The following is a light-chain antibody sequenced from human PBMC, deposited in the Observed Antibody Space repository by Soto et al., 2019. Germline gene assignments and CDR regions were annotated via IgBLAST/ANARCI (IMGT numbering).Light chain of an antibody. Sequence: QSALTQPASVSESPGQSITISCTGTSSDVGGYNYVSWYQQHPGKAPKLMIYEVSNRPSGVSNRFSGSKSGNTASLTISGLQAEDEADYDCSSYTSSSIDYVFGTGTKLTVL. CDR2: EVS. CDR1: SSDVGGYNY. CDR3: SSYTSSSIDYV. V-gene: IGLV2-14*01. J-gene: IGLJ1*01.